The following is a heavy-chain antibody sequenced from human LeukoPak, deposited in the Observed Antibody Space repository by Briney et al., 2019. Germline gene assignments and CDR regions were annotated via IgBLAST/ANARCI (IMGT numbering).Heavy chain of an antibody. CDR2: MNPNSGNT. D-gene: IGHD6-13*01. CDR1: GYTFTSYD. J-gene: IGHJ6*03. Sequence: ASVKVSCTASGYTFTSYDINWVRQATGQGLEWMGWMNPNSGNTGYAQKFQGRVTITRNTSISTAYMELSSLRSEDTAVYYCARTTGVSSWPLLYYYSYYYMDVWGKGTTVTVSS. CDR3: ARTTGVSSWPLLYYYSYYYMDV. V-gene: IGHV1-8*03.